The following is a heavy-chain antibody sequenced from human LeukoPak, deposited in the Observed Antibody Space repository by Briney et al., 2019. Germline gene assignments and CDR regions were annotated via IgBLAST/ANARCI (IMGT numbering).Heavy chain of an antibody. CDR3: ARDPGYVLRSRFDY. V-gene: IGHV3-48*04. Sequence: GGSLRLSCAASGFTFSSYSMNWVRQAPGKGLEWVSYISSSSSTIYYADSVKGRFTISRDNAKNSLYLQMNSLRAEDTAVYYCARDPGYVLRSRFDYWGQGTPVTVSS. CDR1: GFTFSSYS. CDR2: ISSSSSTI. J-gene: IGHJ4*02. D-gene: IGHD5-18*01.